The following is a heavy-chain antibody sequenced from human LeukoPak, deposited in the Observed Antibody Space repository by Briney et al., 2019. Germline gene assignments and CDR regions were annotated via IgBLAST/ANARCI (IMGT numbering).Heavy chain of an antibody. J-gene: IGHJ4*02. CDR3: AREGRRGVMSD. Sequence: ASVKVSCKASGYTFTSYYMHWVRQAPGQGLDWMGIINPSGGSTSYAQKFQGRVTMTRDTSTSTVYMELSSLRSEDTAVYYCAREGRRGVMSDWGQGTLVTVSS. D-gene: IGHD3-16*01. CDR1: GYTFTSYY. V-gene: IGHV1-46*01. CDR2: INPSGGST.